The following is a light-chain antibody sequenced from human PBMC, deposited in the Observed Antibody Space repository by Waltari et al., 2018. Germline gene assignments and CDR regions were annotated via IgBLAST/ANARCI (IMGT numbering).Light chain of an antibody. CDR1: QSISVW. J-gene: IGKJ1*01. CDR3: QKYNSYSET. Sequence: DIQMTQSPSTLSASVGDRVTITCRASQSISVWLAWYQQKPGKAPKLLIYQASSLVSGVPSRFSGSGSGTEFTLTISSLQPDDFATYYCQKYNSYSETFGQGTKVEMK. V-gene: IGKV1-5*03. CDR2: QAS.